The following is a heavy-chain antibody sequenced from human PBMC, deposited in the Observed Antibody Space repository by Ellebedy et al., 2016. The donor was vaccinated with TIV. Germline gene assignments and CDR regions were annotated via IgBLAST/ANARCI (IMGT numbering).Heavy chain of an antibody. V-gene: IGHV1-2*02. CDR2: INPNSGGT. J-gene: IGHJ4*02. D-gene: IGHD3-9*01. CDR3: CLRYFDWSHDY. CDR1: GYTFTGYY. Sequence: ASVKVSCXASGYTFTGYYMHWVRQAPGQGLEWMGWINPNSGGTNYAQKFQGRVTMTRDTSISTAYMELSRLRSDDTAVYYCCLRYFDWSHDYWGQGTLVTVSS.